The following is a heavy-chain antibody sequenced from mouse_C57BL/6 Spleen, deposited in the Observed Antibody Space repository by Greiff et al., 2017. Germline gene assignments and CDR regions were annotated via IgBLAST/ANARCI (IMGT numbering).Heavy chain of an antibody. V-gene: IGHV14-4*01. CDR2: IDPENGDT. CDR1: GFNIKDDY. D-gene: IGHD1-1*02. Sequence: VQLKQSGAELVRPGASVKLSCTASGFNIKDDYMHWVKQRPEQGLEWIGWIDPENGDTEYASKFQGKATITADPSSNTAYLQLSSLTSEDTAVYYCTTYGLFDYGGQGTTLTVSS. CDR3: TTYGLFDY. J-gene: IGHJ2*01.